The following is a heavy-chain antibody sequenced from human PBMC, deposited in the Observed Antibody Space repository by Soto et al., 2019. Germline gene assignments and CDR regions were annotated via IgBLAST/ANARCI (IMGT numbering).Heavy chain of an antibody. D-gene: IGHD1-26*01. CDR2: IKNKANSYTT. J-gene: IGHJ4*02. CDR3: TQISLVGATGGRYFDY. V-gene: IGHV3-72*01. CDR1: GFIFSDHY. Sequence: VQLVESGGGLVQPGGSLRLSCAASGFIFSDHYMDWVRQAPGKGLEWVGRIKNKANSYTTEYAASVKGRFTISRDYSKNSLYLQMNSLKTEDTAVHYWTQISLVGATGGRYFDYWGQGTLLTVSS.